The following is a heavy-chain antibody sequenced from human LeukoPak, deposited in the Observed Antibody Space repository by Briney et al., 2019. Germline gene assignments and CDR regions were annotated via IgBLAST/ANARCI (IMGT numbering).Heavy chain of an antibody. Sequence: SETLSLTCTVSGGSISSYYWSWIRQPPGKGLEWIGYIYYSGSTNYNPSLKSRVTISVDTSKNQFSLKLSSVTAADTAVYYCARGFKVGATGFDYWGQGTLVTVSS. J-gene: IGHJ4*02. CDR2: IYYSGST. D-gene: IGHD1-26*01. CDR3: ARGFKVGATGFDY. CDR1: GGSISSYY. V-gene: IGHV4-59*01.